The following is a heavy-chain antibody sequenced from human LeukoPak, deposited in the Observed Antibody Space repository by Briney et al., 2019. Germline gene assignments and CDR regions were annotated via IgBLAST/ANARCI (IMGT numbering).Heavy chain of an antibody. CDR2: ISGSGDSR. Sequence: TGGSLRLSCAASGFTFSSCAMSWVRQAPGKGLEWVSLISGSGDSRYYADSVKGRFTISRDNAKNTLWLQMNSLRAEDTAVYYCAKGVTTVRIYYHGMDVWGQGTTVTVSS. J-gene: IGHJ6*02. CDR3: AKGVTTVRIYYHGMDV. V-gene: IGHV3-23*01. CDR1: GFTFSSCA. D-gene: IGHD4-17*01.